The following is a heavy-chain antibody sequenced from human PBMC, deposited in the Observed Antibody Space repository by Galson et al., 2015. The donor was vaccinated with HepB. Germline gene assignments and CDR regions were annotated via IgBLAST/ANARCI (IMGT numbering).Heavy chain of an antibody. CDR3: ASPRIAARQESHYYYMDV. CDR1: GGTFSSYA. V-gene: IGHV1-69*13. CDR2: IIPIFGTA. Sequence: SVKVSCKASGGTFSSYAISWVRQAPGQGLEWMGGIIPIFGTANYAQKFQGRVTITADESTSTAYMELSSLRSEDTAVYYCASPRIAARQESHYYYMDVWGKGTTVTVSS. D-gene: IGHD6-6*01. J-gene: IGHJ6*03.